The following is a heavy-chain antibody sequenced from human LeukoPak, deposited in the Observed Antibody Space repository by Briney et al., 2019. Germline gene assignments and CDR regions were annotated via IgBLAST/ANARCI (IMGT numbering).Heavy chain of an antibody. CDR2: LSWNSGSI. CDR1: GFTFDDYA. CDR3: AKDMIAVAGFGGYYLDY. J-gene: IGHJ4*02. V-gene: IGHV3-9*01. Sequence: GGSLRLSCTASGFTFDDYAIHWVRQAPGKGLEWVSGLSWNSGSIAYADSVKGRFTISRDNSKNSLYLQMKSLRSEDTALYYCAKDMIAVAGFGGYYLDYWGQGTLVTVSS. D-gene: IGHD6-19*01.